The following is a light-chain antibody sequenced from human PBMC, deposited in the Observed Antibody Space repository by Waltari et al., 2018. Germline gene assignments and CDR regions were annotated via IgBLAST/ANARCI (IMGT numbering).Light chain of an antibody. Sequence: DIQMTKSPSTLSASIGDRVTITGRASQSIIGRLARYQQNRGKAPKLLICDASSLEYGVPSRFSGSGYGTEFTLTISSLQPDDSATYYCQQYHTYKMFGQGTKVEI. CDR2: DAS. V-gene: IGKV1-5*01. CDR1: QSIIGR. J-gene: IGKJ1*01. CDR3: QQYHTYKM.